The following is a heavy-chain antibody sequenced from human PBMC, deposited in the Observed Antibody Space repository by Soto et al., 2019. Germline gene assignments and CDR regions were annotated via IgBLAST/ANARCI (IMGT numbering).Heavy chain of an antibody. CDR1: GGSVSSGSYY. J-gene: IGHJ4*02. V-gene: IGHV4-61*01. D-gene: IGHD6-6*01. CDR2: IYYSGST. Sequence: KPSETLSLTCTVSGGSVSSGSYYWSWIRQPPGKGLEWIGYIYYSGSTNYNPSLKGRVTISVDTSKNQFSLKLSSVTAADTAVYYCARAIAAQAGYFDYWGQGTLVTVSS. CDR3: ARAIAAQAGYFDY.